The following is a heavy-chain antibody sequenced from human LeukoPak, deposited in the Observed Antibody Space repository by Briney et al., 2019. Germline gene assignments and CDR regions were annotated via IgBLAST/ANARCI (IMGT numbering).Heavy chain of an antibody. V-gene: IGHV3-30*18. D-gene: IGHD2/OR15-2a*01. CDR2: ISYDGSNK. J-gene: IGHJ4*02. Sequence: GGSLRLSCAAAGFTFSSYGMHWVRQAPGKGLEWVAVISYDGSNKYYADSVKGRFTISRDNSKNTMYLQMNSLRAEDTAVYYCAKGVNSAFFDYWGQGTLVTVSS. CDR1: GFTFSSYG. CDR3: AKGVNSAFFDY.